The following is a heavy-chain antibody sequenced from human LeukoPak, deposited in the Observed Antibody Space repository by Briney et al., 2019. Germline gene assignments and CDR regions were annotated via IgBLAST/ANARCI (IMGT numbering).Heavy chain of an antibody. Sequence: ASVKVSCKASGYTFTAYYVHWVRQAPGQGLEWMGWINPNSGGTNYGQKFQGRVTMTRDTSVSTAYMELSRLRSDDTAVYYCARLSQYYFDSTFDYWGQGTLVTVSS. CDR2: INPNSGGT. V-gene: IGHV1-2*02. J-gene: IGHJ4*02. CDR1: GYTFTAYY. CDR3: ARLSQYYFDSTFDY. D-gene: IGHD3-22*01.